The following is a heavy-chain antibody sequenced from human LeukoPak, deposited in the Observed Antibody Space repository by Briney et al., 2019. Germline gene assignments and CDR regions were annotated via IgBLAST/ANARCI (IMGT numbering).Heavy chain of an antibody. CDR1: GGSISSGGFY. Sequence: SETLSLTCTVSGGSISSGGFYWSWIRQHPGKGLEWIGYIYYSGSTYYNPSLQSRVTISVDTSKNQFSLKLSSVTAADTAVYYCARDMLGVPIRTFDYWGQGTLVTVSS. CDR3: ARDMLGVPIRTFDY. CDR2: IYYSGST. J-gene: IGHJ4*02. D-gene: IGHD3-10*02. V-gene: IGHV4-31*03.